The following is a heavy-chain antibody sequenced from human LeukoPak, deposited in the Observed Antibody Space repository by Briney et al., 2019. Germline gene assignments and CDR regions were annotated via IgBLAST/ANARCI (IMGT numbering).Heavy chain of an antibody. CDR3: ARDPGGVAAADTRAFDI. J-gene: IGHJ3*02. Sequence: SETLSLTCTVSGGSISSYYWSWIRQPPGKGLEWIGYIYYSGSPNYNPSLKSRVTISEDTSKNQFSLKLSSVTAADTALYYCARDPGGVAAADTRAFDIWGQGKMVTVSS. V-gene: IGHV4-59*12. CDR1: GGSISSYY. D-gene: IGHD6-13*01. CDR2: IYYSGSP.